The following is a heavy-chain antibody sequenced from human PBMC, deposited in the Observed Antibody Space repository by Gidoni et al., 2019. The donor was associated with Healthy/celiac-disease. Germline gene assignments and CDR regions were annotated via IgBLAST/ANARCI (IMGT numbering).Heavy chain of an antibody. CDR1: GATFSSYA. CDR3: ASRDGYNHFGFDY. CDR2: IIPIFGTA. V-gene: IGHV1-69*06. D-gene: IGHD5-12*01. J-gene: IGHJ4*02. Sequence: VPPLQSGADVQKPPSSLKVSCKASGATFSSYAISWVRQAPGQGLEWMGGIIPIFGTANYAQKFQGRVTITADKSTSTAYMELSSLRSEDTAVYYCASRDGYNHFGFDYWGQGTLVTVSS.